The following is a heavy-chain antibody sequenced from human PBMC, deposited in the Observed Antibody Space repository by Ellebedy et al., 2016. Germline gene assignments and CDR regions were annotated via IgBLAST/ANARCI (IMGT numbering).Heavy chain of an antibody. CDR1: GFTFRRFW. D-gene: IGHD6-13*01. Sequence: GGSLRLXXAASGFTFRRFWISWVRQAPGKGLEWVANIKEDGSQKYYVDSVKGRFTISRDNAKNSLYLQMNSLRAEDTGVYYCAREDLAAGDYWGQGTLVTVSS. CDR2: IKEDGSQK. J-gene: IGHJ4*01. CDR3: AREDLAAGDY. V-gene: IGHV3-7*01.